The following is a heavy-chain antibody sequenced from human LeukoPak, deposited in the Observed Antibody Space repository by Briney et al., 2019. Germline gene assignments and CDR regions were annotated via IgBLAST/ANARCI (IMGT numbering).Heavy chain of an antibody. CDR1: GGSISSGDYY. CDR3: AREAECGGDCYSGAFDI. Sequence: PSQTLSLTCTVSGGSISSGDYYWSWIRQPPGKGLEWVGYIYYSGSTYYNPSLESRVTISVDTPKNHFSLNLSSVTAADTAVYYCAREAECGGDCYSGAFDIWGQGTMVTVSS. V-gene: IGHV4-30-4*01. D-gene: IGHD2-21*02. J-gene: IGHJ3*02. CDR2: IYYSGST.